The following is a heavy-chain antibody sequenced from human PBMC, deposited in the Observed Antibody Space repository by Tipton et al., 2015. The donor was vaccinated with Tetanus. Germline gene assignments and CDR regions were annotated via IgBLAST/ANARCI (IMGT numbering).Heavy chain of an antibody. CDR3: ARDIEEVGATKYFDY. Sequence: TLSLTCTVSGGSISSYYWSWIRQPPGKGPEWIGQIHSSGSTNYIPSLKSRVTISLDTSKNQFSLRLTSVTAADTAVYYYARDIEEVGATKYFDYWGQGTLVTVSS. J-gene: IGHJ4*02. CDR2: IHSSGST. V-gene: IGHV4-59*01. CDR1: GGSISSYY. D-gene: IGHD1-26*01.